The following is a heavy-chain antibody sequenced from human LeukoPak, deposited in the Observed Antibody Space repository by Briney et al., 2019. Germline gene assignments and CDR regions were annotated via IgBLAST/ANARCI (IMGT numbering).Heavy chain of an antibody. J-gene: IGHJ4*02. Sequence: GGSLRLSCAASGFTFDDYAMHWVRQAPGKGLEWVSGISWNSGSIGYADSVKGRFTISRDNAKNSLYLQMNSLRAEDTALYYCARDPSRDYYDSSGRALDYWGQGTLVTVSS. D-gene: IGHD3-22*01. CDR3: ARDPSRDYYDSSGRALDY. CDR2: ISWNSGSI. V-gene: IGHV3-9*01. CDR1: GFTFDDYA.